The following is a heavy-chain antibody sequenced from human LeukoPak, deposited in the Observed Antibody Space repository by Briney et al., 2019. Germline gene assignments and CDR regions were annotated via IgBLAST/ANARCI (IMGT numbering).Heavy chain of an antibody. J-gene: IGHJ4*02. CDR1: GYTFTGYY. D-gene: IGHD6-19*01. CDR2: INPNSGGT. V-gene: IGHV1-2*02. CDR3: ARDQASSGRYGY. Sequence: GASVKVSCKASGYTFTGYYMHWVRQAPGQGLEWMGWINPNSGGTNYAQKFQGRVTMTRDTSISTAYMELSRLRSDDTAMYYCARDQASSGRYGYWGQGTLVTVSS.